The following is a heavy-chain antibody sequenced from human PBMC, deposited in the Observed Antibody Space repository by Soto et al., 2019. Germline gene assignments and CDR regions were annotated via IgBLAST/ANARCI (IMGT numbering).Heavy chain of an antibody. CDR1: VGSISSGGYY. V-gene: IGHV4-31*03. CDR3: ARFDYYGSGSYYKGPV. D-gene: IGHD3-10*01. Sequence: SEALSLTCTVSVGSISSGGYYWSWIRQHPGKGLEWIGYIYYSGSTYYNPSLKSRVTISVDTSKNQFSLKLSSVTAADTAVYYCARFDYYGSGSYYKGPVWGQGTTVTVSS. J-gene: IGHJ6*02. CDR2: IYYSGST.